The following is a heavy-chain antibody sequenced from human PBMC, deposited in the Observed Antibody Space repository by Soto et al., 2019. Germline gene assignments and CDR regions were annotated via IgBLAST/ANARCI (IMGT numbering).Heavy chain of an antibody. J-gene: IGHJ4*02. Sequence: EVQLLESGGGVVQPGGSLSLSCVASGFNFKKFAMAWVRQAAGEGLEWVSGISCCGGSASYADSVKGRFSIARDDSKNTVSLQVNSLRVEDTAQYYCAKADGQQWLIPHLDNWGQGTLVTV. V-gene: IGHV3-23*01. D-gene: IGHD6-19*01. CDR2: ISCCGGSA. CDR1: GFNFKKFA. CDR3: AKADGQQWLIPHLDN.